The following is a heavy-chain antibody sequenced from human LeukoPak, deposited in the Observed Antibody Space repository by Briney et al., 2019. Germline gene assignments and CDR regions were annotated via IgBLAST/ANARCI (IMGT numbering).Heavy chain of an antibody. CDR3: ARSYSRRGYSGYVDY. V-gene: IGHV1-2*02. D-gene: IGHD5-12*01. CDR1: GYTFTGYY. CDR2: INPNSGGT. Sequence: ASVKVSCKASGYTFTGYYMHWVRQAPGQGLEWMGWINPNSGGTNYAQKFQGRATMTRDTSISTAYMELSRLRSEDTAVYYCARSYSRRGYSGYVDYWGQGTLVTVSS. J-gene: IGHJ4*02.